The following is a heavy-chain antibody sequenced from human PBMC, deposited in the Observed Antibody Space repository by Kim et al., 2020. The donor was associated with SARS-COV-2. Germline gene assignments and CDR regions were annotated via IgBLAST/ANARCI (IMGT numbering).Heavy chain of an antibody. CDR3: ARADYGGNYYYYYGMDV. J-gene: IGHJ6*02. CDR2: IGTVGDT. Sequence: GGSLRLSCAASGFTFSSYDMHWVRQATGKGLEWVSAIGTVGDTYYPGSVKGRFTISRENAKNSLYLQMNSLRAGDTAVYYCARADYGGNYYYYYGMDVWGQGTTVTVSS. V-gene: IGHV3-13*01. D-gene: IGHD4-17*01. CDR1: GFTFSSYD.